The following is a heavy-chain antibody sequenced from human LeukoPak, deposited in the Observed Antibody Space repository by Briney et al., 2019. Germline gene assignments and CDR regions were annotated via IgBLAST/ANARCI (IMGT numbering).Heavy chain of an antibody. CDR2: IHHSGSS. J-gene: IGHJ6*03. D-gene: IGHD2-2*01. Sequence: SETLSLTCAVSGDSVSGSFWWSWVRQPPHKGLEWIGEIHHSGSSNYNPSLESRVIISLDGSKNLLSLELSSVTAADTAVYYCARGEFHCSSTSCYDYMDVWGKGTTVTVSS. CDR3: ARGEFHCSSTSCYDYMDV. CDR1: GDSVSGSFW. V-gene: IGHV4-4*02.